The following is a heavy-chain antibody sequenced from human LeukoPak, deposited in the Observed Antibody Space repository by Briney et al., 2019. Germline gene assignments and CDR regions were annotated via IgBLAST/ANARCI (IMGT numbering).Heavy chain of an antibody. CDR1: GFTSGKYW. CDR3: ARDQYDTWSRRGNFDS. J-gene: IGHJ4*02. CDR2: IKLDGSEK. V-gene: IGHV3-7*03. D-gene: IGHD3-3*01. Sequence: AGGSLRLSCVASGFTSGKYWMSWVRQAPGKGLEWVANIKLDGSEKNYVDSVKGRFTISRDNTKNSLYLQMNSLRVEDTAVFYCARDQYDTWSRRGNFDSWGQGTLVIVSS.